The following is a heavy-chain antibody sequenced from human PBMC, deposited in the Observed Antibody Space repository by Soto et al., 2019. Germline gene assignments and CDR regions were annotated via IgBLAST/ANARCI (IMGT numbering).Heavy chain of an antibody. Sequence: ASVKVSCKASGGTFSSYAISWVRQAPGQVLEWMGGIIPIFGTANYAQKFQGRVTITADESTSTAYMELSSLRSEDTAVYYCAREGGGATTRVLEGFRPSGMDVWGQGTTVTDSS. J-gene: IGHJ6*02. CDR1: GGTFSSYA. V-gene: IGHV1-69*13. CDR3: AREGGGATTRVLEGFRPSGMDV. CDR2: IIPIFGTA. D-gene: IGHD1-26*01.